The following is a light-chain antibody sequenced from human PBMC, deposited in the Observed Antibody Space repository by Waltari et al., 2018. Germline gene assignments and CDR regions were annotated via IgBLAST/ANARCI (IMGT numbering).Light chain of an antibody. CDR1: QTILYSPSNKNY. Sequence: DIVMTQSPDSLTVSLGERATINCKSSQTILYSPSNKNYFAWYQQKPRQPPKLLIYRASTRESGVPDRFSGTGSGTDFTLTISRLQAEDFATYYCQQSYSTPRTFGQGTKVEIK. V-gene: IGKV4-1*01. J-gene: IGKJ1*01. CDR2: RAS. CDR3: QQSYSTPRT.